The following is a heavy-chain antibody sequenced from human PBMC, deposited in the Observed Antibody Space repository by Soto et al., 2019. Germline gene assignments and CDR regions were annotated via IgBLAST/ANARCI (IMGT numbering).Heavy chain of an antibody. V-gene: IGHV4-31*03. CDR3: ARGWIQLWSQKSPLFDY. Sequence: SETLSLTCTVSGGSISSGGYYWSWIRQHPGKGLEWIGYIYYSGSTYYNPSLKSRVTISVDTSKNQFSLKLSSVTAADTAVYYCARGWIQLWSQKSPLFDYWGQGTLVTVSS. CDR2: IYYSGST. D-gene: IGHD5-18*01. J-gene: IGHJ4*02. CDR1: GGSISSGGYY.